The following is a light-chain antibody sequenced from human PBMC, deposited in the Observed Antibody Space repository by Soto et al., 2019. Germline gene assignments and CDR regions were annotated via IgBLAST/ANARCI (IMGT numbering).Light chain of an antibody. V-gene: IGLV2-14*01. Sequence: QSALTQPASVSGSPGQSISISCTGTSSDVGGYNYVSWYQQHPGEAPKLMIYEVNSRPSGVSNRFSGSKSGNTASLTISGLQAEDEADYYCSSYTSSSTLEVFGTGTKLTVL. CDR2: EVN. CDR1: SSDVGGYNY. J-gene: IGLJ1*01. CDR3: SSYTSSSTLEV.